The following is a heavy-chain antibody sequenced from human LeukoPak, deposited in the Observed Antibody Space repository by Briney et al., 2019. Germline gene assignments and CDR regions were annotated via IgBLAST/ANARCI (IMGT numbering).Heavy chain of an antibody. CDR1: GGSISSGGYS. CDR3: ARVKEAAAYFDY. CDR2: IYHSGST. Sequence: SETLSLTCAVSGGSISSGGYSWSWIRQPPGKGLEWIGYIYHSGSTYYNPSLKSRVTISVDRSKNQFSLKLSSVTAADTAVYYCARVKEAAAYFDYWGQGTLVTVSS. J-gene: IGHJ4*02. V-gene: IGHV4-30-2*01. D-gene: IGHD6-13*01.